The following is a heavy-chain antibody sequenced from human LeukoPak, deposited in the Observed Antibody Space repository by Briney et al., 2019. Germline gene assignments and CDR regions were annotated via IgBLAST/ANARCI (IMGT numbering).Heavy chain of an antibody. CDR3: ARLSRDCGGDCYLLFDY. J-gene: IGHJ4*02. D-gene: IGHD2-21*02. CDR1: GGSISSGGYS. CDR2: IYHSGST. Sequence: SETLSLTCAVSGGSISSGGYSWSWIRQPPGKGLEWIGYIYHSGSTYYNLSLKSRVTISVDRSKNQFSLKLSSVTAADTAVYYCARLSRDCGGDCYLLFDYWGQGTLVTVSS. V-gene: IGHV4-30-2*01.